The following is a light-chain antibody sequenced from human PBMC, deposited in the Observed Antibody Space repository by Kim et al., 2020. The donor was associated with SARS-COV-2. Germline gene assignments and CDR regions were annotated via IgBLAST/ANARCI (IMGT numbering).Light chain of an antibody. CDR1: SSDVGGYKY. J-gene: IGLJ1*01. CDR2: DVS. CDR3: CSYAGSYV. V-gene: IGLV2-11*01. Sequence: SPGQSVTISCTGTSSDVGGYKYVSWYQQHPGKAPKIMIYDVSKRPSGVPDRFSGSKSGNTASLTISGLQAEDEADYYCCSYAGSYVFGTGTKVTVL.